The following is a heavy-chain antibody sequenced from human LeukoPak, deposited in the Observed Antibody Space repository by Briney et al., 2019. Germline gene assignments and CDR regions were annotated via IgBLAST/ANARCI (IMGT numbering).Heavy chain of an antibody. CDR2: INPNSGGT. CDR3: AREVVAVAGTRWFDP. J-gene: IGHJ5*02. D-gene: IGHD6-19*01. CDR1: GYTFTGYY. Sequence: ASVEVSCKASGYTFTGYYMHWVRQAPGQGLEWMGWINPNSGGTNYAQKFQGRVTMTRDTSISTAYMELSRLRSDDTAVYYCAREVVAVAGTRWFDPWGQGTLVTVSS. V-gene: IGHV1-2*02.